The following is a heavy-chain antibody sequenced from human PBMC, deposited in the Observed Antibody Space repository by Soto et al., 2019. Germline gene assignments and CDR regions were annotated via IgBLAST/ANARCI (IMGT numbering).Heavy chain of an antibody. Sequence: QVHLVQSGAEVKKPGASVKVSCKGSGYAFTTYGITWVRQAPGQGLEWMGWISAHNGNTNYAKKLQGRVTVTRDTSTSTAYMELRSLRSDDTAVYYCARARYGDYWGQGALVTVSS. CDR3: ARARYGDY. CDR1: GYAFTTYG. V-gene: IGHV1-18*01. CDR2: ISAHNGNT. J-gene: IGHJ4*02. D-gene: IGHD1-1*01.